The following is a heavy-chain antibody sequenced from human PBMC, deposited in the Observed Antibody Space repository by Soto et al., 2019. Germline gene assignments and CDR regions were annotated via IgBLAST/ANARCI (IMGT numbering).Heavy chain of an antibody. CDR2: IYYSGST. CDR3: AREWPNYGDYLGGMDV. V-gene: IGHV4-59*01. CDR1: GGSISSYY. Sequence: QVQLQESGPGLVKPSETLSLTCTVSGGSISSYYWSWIRQPPGKGLEWIGYIYYSGSTNYNPSLKSRVTISVDTSKNQFSLKLSSVTAADTAVYYCAREWPNYGDYLGGMDVWGQGTTVTVSS. J-gene: IGHJ6*02. D-gene: IGHD4-17*01.